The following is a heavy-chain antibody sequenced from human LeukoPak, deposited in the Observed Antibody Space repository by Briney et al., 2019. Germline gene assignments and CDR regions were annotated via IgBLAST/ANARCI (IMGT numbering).Heavy chain of an antibody. J-gene: IGHJ4*02. CDR1: GGSFSGYY. D-gene: IGHD6-6*01. CDR2: INHSGST. V-gene: IGHV4-34*01. CDR3: ARVRSSSLSLFDY. Sequence: SETLSLTCAVYGGSFSGYYWSWIRQPPGKGLEWIGEINHSGSTNYNPSLKSRVTISVDTSKNQFSLKLSSVIAADTAVYYCARVRSSSLSLFDYWGQGTLVTVSS.